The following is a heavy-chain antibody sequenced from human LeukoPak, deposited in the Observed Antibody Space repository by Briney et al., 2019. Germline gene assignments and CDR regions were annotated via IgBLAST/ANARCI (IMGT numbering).Heavy chain of an antibody. J-gene: IGHJ6*02. CDR3: ARLKYYYDSSGYYYAYYYYGMDV. D-gene: IGHD3-22*01. CDR2: INHSGST. Sequence: SETLSLTCAVYGGSFSGYYWSWIRQPPGKGLEWIGEINHSGSTNYNPSLKSRVTISVDTSKNQFSLKLSSVTAADTAVYYCARLKYYYDSSGYYYAYYYYGMDVWGQGTTVTVSS. CDR1: GGSFSGYY. V-gene: IGHV4-34*01.